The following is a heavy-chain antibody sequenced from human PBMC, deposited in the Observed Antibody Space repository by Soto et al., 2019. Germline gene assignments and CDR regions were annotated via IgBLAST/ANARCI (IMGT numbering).Heavy chain of an antibody. CDR1: GFTFSSYG. Sequence: QVQLVESGGGVVQPGRSLRLSCAASGFTFSSYGMHWVRQAPGKGLEWVAVISYDGSNKYYADSVKGRFTISRDNSKITLYLQMNSLRAEDTAVYYCATGITMVRGVIGGMDVWGQGTTVTVSS. J-gene: IGHJ6*02. CDR3: ATGITMVRGVIGGMDV. V-gene: IGHV3-30*03. D-gene: IGHD3-10*01. CDR2: ISYDGSNK.